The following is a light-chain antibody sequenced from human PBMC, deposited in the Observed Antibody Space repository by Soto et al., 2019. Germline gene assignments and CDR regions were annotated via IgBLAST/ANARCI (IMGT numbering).Light chain of an antibody. CDR1: QGVNTY. V-gene: IGKV3-15*01. Sequence: EIVMTQSPATLSVSPWERATLFCRASQGVNTYLAWYQQKPGQAPRLLIYGPSTRATGIPARFSGSGSGTEFTLTISSLQSEDFAVYYCQQYYDWPLTFGGGTKVDIK. CDR2: GPS. CDR3: QQYYDWPLT. J-gene: IGKJ4*01.